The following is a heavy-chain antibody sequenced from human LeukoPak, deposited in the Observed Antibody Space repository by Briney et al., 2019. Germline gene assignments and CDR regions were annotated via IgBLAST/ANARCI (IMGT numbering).Heavy chain of an antibody. J-gene: IGHJ3*02. V-gene: IGHV4-59*12. Sequence: SQTLSLTCTVSDDSITMYYWTWIRQPPGKGLEWIGYVDHTGSTNFNPSLNGRVSISRDTTKNLFSLRLRSVTAADTAVYYCARGAQQWLPQGNAFDIWGQGTMVTVSS. CDR3: ARGAQQWLPQGNAFDI. CDR2: VDHTGST. CDR1: DDSITMYY. D-gene: IGHD6-19*01.